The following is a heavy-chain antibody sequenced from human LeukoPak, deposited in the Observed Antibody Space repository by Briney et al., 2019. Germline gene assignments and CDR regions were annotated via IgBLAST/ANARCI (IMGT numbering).Heavy chain of an antibody. CDR2: ISWNSGSI. V-gene: IGHV3-9*01. Sequence: PGRSLRLSCAASGFTFDDYAMHWVRQAPGKGLEWVSGISWNSGSIGYADSVKGRLTISRDNAKNSLYLQMNSLRAEDTALYYCAKDVRSPSAFDIWGQGTMVTVSS. CDR3: AKDVRSPSAFDI. J-gene: IGHJ3*02. CDR1: GFTFDDYA.